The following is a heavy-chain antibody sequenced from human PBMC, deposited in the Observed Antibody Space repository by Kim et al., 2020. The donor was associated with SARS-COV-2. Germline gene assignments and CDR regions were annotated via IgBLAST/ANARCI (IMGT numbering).Heavy chain of an antibody. CDR3: AKTGQLDY. CDR1: GFTISTYA. J-gene: IGHJ4*02. D-gene: IGHD6-13*01. V-gene: IGHV3-23*01. CDR2: ITGNGAAT. Sequence: GGSLRLSCAASGFTISTYAMSWVRQAPRRGLEWISTITGNGAATYYADSVRGRFTISRDNSKNTLSLQMNSLRAEDTALYYCAKTGQLDYWGQGTLVTVSS.